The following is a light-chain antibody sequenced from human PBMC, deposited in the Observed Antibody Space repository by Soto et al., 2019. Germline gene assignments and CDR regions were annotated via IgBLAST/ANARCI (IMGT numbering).Light chain of an antibody. CDR1: SSSIGSNT. CDR3: AAWDDSLNGRV. CDR2: GHN. J-gene: IGLJ2*01. Sequence: QSVLTQPPSASGTPGQRVTISCSGSSSSIGSNTVNWYQQLPGTAPKLLLYGHNKRPSGVPGLFSGSKSGTSASLAIRGLQSDDEADYYCAAWDDSLNGRVFGGGTQLTVL. V-gene: IGLV1-44*01.